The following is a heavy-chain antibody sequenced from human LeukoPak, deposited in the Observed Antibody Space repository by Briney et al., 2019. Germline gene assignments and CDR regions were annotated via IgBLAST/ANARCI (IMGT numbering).Heavy chain of an antibody. CDR1: GFTFSHYE. CDR3: AREGYFFDSSSFFNLDY. CDR2: ISSSGSTI. Sequence: GGSLRLSCAASGFTFSHYEMNWVRQAPGKGLEWVSYISSSGSTIYYADSVKGRFTISRDNANNSLYLQLNSLRAEGTAVYYCAREGYFFDSSSFFNLDYWGQGTLVTVSS. V-gene: IGHV3-48*03. J-gene: IGHJ4*02. D-gene: IGHD3-22*01.